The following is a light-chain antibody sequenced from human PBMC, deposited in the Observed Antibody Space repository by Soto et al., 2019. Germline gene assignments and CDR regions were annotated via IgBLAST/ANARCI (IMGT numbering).Light chain of an antibody. CDR1: QSVSSN. Sequence: EIVMTQSPATLSLSPGERATLSCRASQSVSSNLAWYQQKPGQPPRLLIYAASTRATGIPARFSGSGSGTEYLLTISSLQSEDFGVYYCQQHNAWPRTFGQGTKVEIK. V-gene: IGKV3-15*01. CDR2: AAS. J-gene: IGKJ1*01. CDR3: QQHNAWPRT.